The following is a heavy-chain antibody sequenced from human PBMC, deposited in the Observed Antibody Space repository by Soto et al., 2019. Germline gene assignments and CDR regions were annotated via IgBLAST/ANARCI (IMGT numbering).Heavy chain of an antibody. Sequence: ASVKVSCKASGYTFTSYGISWVRQAPGQGLEWMGWISAYNGNTNYAQKLQGRVTMTTDTSTSTAYMELRSLRSDDTAVYYCASVYDGSGRYYYYMDVWGKGTTVTVSS. J-gene: IGHJ6*03. V-gene: IGHV1-18*01. CDR2: ISAYNGNT. CDR3: ASVYDGSGRYYYYMDV. CDR1: GYTFTSYG. D-gene: IGHD3-10*01.